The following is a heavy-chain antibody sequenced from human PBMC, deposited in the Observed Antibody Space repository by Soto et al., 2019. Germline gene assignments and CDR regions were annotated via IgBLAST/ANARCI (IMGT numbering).Heavy chain of an antibody. CDR1: GFTFSNYA. D-gene: IGHD3-10*01. Sequence: EVHLLQSGGDLVQPGGSLRLSCAASGFTFSNYAMSWVRQAPGEGLEWVASISGSGTTTYYADSVKGRFTISRDNSKNTQRQQMNSLGVKDTAGYYCAKVEEVRGNHWLFDCRGQGSLVTVSS. J-gene: IGHJ4*02. CDR2: ISGSGTTT. V-gene: IGHV3-23*01. CDR3: AKVEEVRGNHWLFDC.